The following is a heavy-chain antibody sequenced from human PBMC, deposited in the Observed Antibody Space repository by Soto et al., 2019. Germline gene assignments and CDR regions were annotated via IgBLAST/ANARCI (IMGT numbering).Heavy chain of an antibody. D-gene: IGHD7-27*01. J-gene: IGHJ4*02. Sequence: QVQIVQSGPEEKSPGASIKLSCTTSGYIFADYAIHWVRQAPGQGLEWVGWIKADNGDTRYSPKFQGRLIITRDISASTSYMELGDLRSAGTGVFYCAESDWGWWGRGTLITVSS. CDR2: IKADNGDT. CDR1: GYIFADYA. V-gene: IGHV1-3*05. CDR3: AESDWGW.